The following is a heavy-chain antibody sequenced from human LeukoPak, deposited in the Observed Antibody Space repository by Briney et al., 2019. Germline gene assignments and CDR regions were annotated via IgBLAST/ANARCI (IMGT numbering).Heavy chain of an antibody. CDR1: GFTFSNYG. CDR3: ARDPYNGDYGDFYCYYMDV. Sequence: GRSLRLSCAASGFTFSNYGMNWVRQAPGKGLEWVSAISGSGHNTYYADSVKGRFTISRDNAKNSLYLHLNSLRDEDTAIYYCARDPYNGDYGDFYCYYMDVWGKGTTVTISS. J-gene: IGHJ6*03. V-gene: IGHV3-21*01. CDR2: ISGSGHNT. D-gene: IGHD3-16*01.